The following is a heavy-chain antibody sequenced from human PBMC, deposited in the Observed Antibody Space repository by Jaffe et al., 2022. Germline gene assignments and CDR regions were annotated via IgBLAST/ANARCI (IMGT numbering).Heavy chain of an antibody. V-gene: IGHV4-59*01. Sequence: QVQLQESGPGLVKPSETLSLTCTVSGGSISSYYWSWIRQPPGKGLEWIGYIYYSGSTNYNPSLKSRVTISVDTSKNQFSLKLSSVTAADTAVYYCARGSTWYSSSWGYFDYWGQGTLVTVSS. CDR2: IYYSGST. J-gene: IGHJ4*02. CDR3: ARGSTWYSSSWGYFDY. CDR1: GGSISSYY. D-gene: IGHD6-13*01.